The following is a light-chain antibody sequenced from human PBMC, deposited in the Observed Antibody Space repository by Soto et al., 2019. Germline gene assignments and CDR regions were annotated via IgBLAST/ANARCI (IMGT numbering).Light chain of an antibody. J-gene: IGLJ1*01. V-gene: IGLV2-14*01. Sequence: QSVLTQPASVSGSPGQSITISCTGTSSDVGGYNSVSWYQQHPGKAPKLILYDVTDRPSGVSYRFSGSKSGNTASLTISGLQAADEAEYFCSSFTSSRTNVFGSGTKLTVL. CDR2: DVT. CDR3: SSFTSSRTNV. CDR1: SSDVGGYNS.